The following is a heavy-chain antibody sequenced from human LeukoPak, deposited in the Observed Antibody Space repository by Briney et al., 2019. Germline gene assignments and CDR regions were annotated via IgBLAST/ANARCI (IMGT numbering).Heavy chain of an antibody. CDR2: ISYDGSNK. Sequence: GRSLRLSCAASGFTFSSYGMHWVRQAPGKGLEWVAVISYDGSNKYYADSVKGRFTISRDNSKNTLYLQMNSLRAEDTAVYYCAKDFHSNFYNLLDYWGQGTLVTVSS. CDR1: GFTFSSYG. D-gene: IGHD4-11*01. CDR3: AKDFHSNFYNLLDY. V-gene: IGHV3-30*18. J-gene: IGHJ4*02.